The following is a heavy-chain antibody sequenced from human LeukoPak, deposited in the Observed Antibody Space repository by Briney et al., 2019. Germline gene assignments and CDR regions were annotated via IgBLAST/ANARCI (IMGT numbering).Heavy chain of an antibody. CDR3: ARHYDFWSASFRGFFDQ. Sequence: SQTLSLTCTVSGGSISSGSYYWSWIRQPAGKGLEWIGRIYTSGSTNYNPSLKSRVTISVDRSKNQFSLKVSSVTAADTAVYYCARHYDFWSASFRGFFDQWGHGALVSVSS. V-gene: IGHV4-61*02. CDR2: IYTSGST. J-gene: IGHJ4*03. D-gene: IGHD3-3*01. CDR1: GGSISSGSYY.